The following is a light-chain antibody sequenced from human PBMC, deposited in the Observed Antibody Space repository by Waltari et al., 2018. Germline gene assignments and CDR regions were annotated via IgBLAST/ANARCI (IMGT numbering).Light chain of an antibody. CDR1: QRIGNS. CDR2: TAS. Sequence: DIQMTQSPSSLSASVGDRVTITCRASQRIGNSVAWYQQKPGKAPKPLLSTASKLESGVPSRFSGSGSGTEYTLTISSLLPEDFATYYCQQYYSIALDFGGGTKVEIK. V-gene: IGKV1-NL1*01. J-gene: IGKJ4*01. CDR3: QQYYSIALD.